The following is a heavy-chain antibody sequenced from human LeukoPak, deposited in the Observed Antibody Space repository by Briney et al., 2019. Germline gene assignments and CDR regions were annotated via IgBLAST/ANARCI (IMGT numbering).Heavy chain of an antibody. Sequence: SETLSLTCTVSGGSISSYYWSWIRQPPGKGLEWIGYIYYSGSTNYNPSLKSRVTISVDTSKNQFSLKLSSVTAADTAVYYCARQSYVGATDAFDIWGQGTMVTVSS. CDR3: ARQSYVGATDAFDI. V-gene: IGHV4-59*08. J-gene: IGHJ3*02. CDR1: GGSISSYY. D-gene: IGHD1-26*01. CDR2: IYYSGST.